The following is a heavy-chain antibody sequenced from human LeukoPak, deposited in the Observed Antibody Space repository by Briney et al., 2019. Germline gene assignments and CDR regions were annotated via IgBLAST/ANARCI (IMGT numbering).Heavy chain of an antibody. CDR2: MNPNSGNT. V-gene: IGHV1-8*03. J-gene: IGHJ6*03. Sequence: ASVKVSCEASGYTFTSYDINWVRQATGQGLEWMGWMNPNSGNTGYAQKFQGRVTITRNTSISTAYMELSSLRSEDTAVYYCARGGSGSQYYYYYMDVWGKGTTVTVSS. D-gene: IGHD1-26*01. CDR1: GYTFTSYD. CDR3: ARGGSGSQYYYYYMDV.